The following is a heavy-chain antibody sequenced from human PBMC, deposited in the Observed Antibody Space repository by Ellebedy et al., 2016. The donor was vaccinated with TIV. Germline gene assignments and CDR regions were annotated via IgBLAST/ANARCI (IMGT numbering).Heavy chain of an antibody. CDR3: ARAGLRFLEWGYFDL. J-gene: IGHJ2*01. CDR2: IIPIFGTA. CDR1: GGTFSSYA. D-gene: IGHD3-3*01. V-gene: IGHV1-69*06. Sequence: AASVKVSCKASGGTFSSYAISWVRQAPGQGLEWMGGIIPIFGTANYAQKFQGRVTITADKSTSTAYLELTSLRSEYTAVYYCARAGLRFLEWGYFDLWGRGTLVTVSS.